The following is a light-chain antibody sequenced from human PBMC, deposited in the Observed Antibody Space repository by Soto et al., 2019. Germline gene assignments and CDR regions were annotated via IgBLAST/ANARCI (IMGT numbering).Light chain of an antibody. CDR2: GNS. J-gene: IGLJ2*01. V-gene: IGLV1-40*01. CDR1: SSNIGAGYD. Sequence: QSVLTQPPSVSGAPGQRVTISCTGSSSNIGAGYDVHWYQQLPGTAPKLLIYGNSNRPSGVPDRFSGSKSGTSASLAITGLQAEDEADYYCQSYDSSSPVVFGGGTKLPS. CDR3: QSYDSSSPVV.